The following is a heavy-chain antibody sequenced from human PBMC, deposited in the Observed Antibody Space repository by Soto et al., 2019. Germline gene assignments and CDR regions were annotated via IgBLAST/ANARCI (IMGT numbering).Heavy chain of an antibody. CDR1: GFTFNDYA. Sequence: EVQLLESGGGFVQPGGSLRLSCAASGFTFNDYAMAWVRQAPGQGLEWVSSISGSGGHSSYVDSVRGRFTISRDNVNNILSLDMSDLRAEDTALYYCANDCRRLAVTGSAFDSWGQGALVTVSS. CDR2: ISGSGGHS. D-gene: IGHD6-19*01. V-gene: IGHV3-23*01. J-gene: IGHJ4*02. CDR3: ANDCRRLAVTGSAFDS.